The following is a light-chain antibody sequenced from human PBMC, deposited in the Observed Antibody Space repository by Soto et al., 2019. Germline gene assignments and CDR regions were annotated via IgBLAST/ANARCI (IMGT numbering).Light chain of an antibody. V-gene: IGLV2-14*01. CDR1: SSDVGGYNY. CDR2: DVS. CDR3: TSYTSSGTYV. Sequence: QSALTQPASVSGSPGQWITISCTGTSSDVGGYNYVSWHQQHPGKAPKLTIYDVSSRPSGVSNRFSASKSGNTASLTISGLQAEDEADYYCTSYTSSGTYVFGIGTKVTVL. J-gene: IGLJ1*01.